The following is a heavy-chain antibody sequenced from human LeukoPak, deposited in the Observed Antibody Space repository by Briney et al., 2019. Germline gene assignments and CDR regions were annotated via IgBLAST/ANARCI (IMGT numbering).Heavy chain of an antibody. J-gene: IGHJ3*02. CDR1: GGSISRGDNY. V-gene: IGHV4-31*03. D-gene: IGHD3-10*01. CDR2: IYYTGRT. Sequence: PSQTLSLTCTVSGGSISRGDNYWSWIRQHPGKGLECIGYIYYTGRTYYNPSLKSRVTISIDTSRSQFSLRLSSVTAADTAVYFCARGRSGSSSVDAFDNWGQGTMVPGS. CDR3: ARGRSGSSSVDAFDN.